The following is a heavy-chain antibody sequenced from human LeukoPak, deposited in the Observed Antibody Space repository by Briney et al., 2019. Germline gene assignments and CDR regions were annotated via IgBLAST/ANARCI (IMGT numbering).Heavy chain of an antibody. V-gene: IGHV1-24*01. Sequence: ASVKVSCKVSGYTLTELSMHWVRQAPGKGLEWMGGFDPEDGETIYAQKFQGRVTMTEDTSTDTAYMELSSLRSDDTAVYYCARDRKTGITRTTCDYWGQGTLVTVSS. J-gene: IGHJ4*02. CDR3: ARDRKTGITRTTCDY. CDR2: FDPEDGET. D-gene: IGHD1/OR15-1a*01. CDR1: GYTLTELS.